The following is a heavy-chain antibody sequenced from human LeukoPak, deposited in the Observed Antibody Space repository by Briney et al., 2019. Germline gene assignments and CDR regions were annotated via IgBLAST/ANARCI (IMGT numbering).Heavy chain of an antibody. CDR2: INHSGST. Sequence: PSQTLSLTCAVSGGSISSGGYYWSWIRQPPGKGLEWIGEINHSGSTNYNPSLKSRVTISVDTSKNQFSLKLSSVTAADTAVYYCARSGIADHWGQGTLVTVSS. CDR3: ARSGIADH. V-gene: IGHV4-30-2*01. CDR1: GGSISSGGYY. D-gene: IGHD6-13*01. J-gene: IGHJ4*02.